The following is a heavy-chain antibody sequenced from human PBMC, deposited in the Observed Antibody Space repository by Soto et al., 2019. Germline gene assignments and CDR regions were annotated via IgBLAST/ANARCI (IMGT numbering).Heavy chain of an antibody. CDR3: TRSGGMYALHS. V-gene: IGHV4-4*02. Sequence: QVQLHESGPGLVKPSGTLSLTCAVSGDSISTSNYWSWVRQPPGKGLEWIGEIYGSGGTTYNPSLKNRVTISVDKSKNHFSLNLISVTAADTAVYYCTRSGGMYALHSWGQGTLVIVSS. D-gene: IGHD6-19*01. CDR1: GDSISTSNY. CDR2: IYGSGGT. J-gene: IGHJ4*02.